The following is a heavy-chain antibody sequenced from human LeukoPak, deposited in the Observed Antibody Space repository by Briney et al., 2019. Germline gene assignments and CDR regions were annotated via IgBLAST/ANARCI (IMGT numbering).Heavy chain of an antibody. D-gene: IGHD3-10*01. CDR1: GYTFIDYY. Sequence: ASVKVSCKASGYTFIDYYIHWVRQAPGQGLEWMGWINPNSGDTNYAQKFQGRVTITADESTSTAYMELSSLRSEDTAVYYCARGYRAKRITMVQGVYYYYYMDVWGKGTTVTISS. CDR2: INPNSGDT. CDR3: ARGYRAKRITMVQGVYYYYYMDV. V-gene: IGHV1-2*02. J-gene: IGHJ6*03.